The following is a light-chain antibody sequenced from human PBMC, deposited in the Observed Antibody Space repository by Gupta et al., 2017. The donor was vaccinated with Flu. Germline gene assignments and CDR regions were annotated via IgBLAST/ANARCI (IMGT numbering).Light chain of an antibody. CDR1: QSISNN. CDR2: GAS. J-gene: IGKJ1*01. Sequence: EIVMTQSPATLSMSPGERATLSCRASQSISNNLAWYQQKPGQAPRLLIYGASTRATGFPARFSGSGSGTEFTLTISSLQSEEFAVYYCQQDSNWPWTFGQGTKVEIK. V-gene: IGKV3-15*01. CDR3: QQDSNWPWT.